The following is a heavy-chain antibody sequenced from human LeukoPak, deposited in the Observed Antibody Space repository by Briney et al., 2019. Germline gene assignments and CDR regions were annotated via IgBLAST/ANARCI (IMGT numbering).Heavy chain of an antibody. V-gene: IGHV4-34*01. CDR2: INHSGST. Sequence: SETLSLTCAVYGGSFSGYYWSWIRQPPGKGLEWIGEINHSGSTNYNPSLKSRVTISVDTSKNQFSLKLSSATAADTAVYYCARSNNDGDHLFDYWGQGTLVTVSS. CDR1: GGSFSGYY. D-gene: IGHD4-17*01. CDR3: ARSNNDGDHLFDY. J-gene: IGHJ4*02.